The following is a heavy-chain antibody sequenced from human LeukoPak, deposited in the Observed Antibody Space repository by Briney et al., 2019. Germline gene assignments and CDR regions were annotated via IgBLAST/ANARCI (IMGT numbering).Heavy chain of an antibody. CDR1: GGSFSGYY. Sequence: SETLSLTCAVYGGSFSGYYWSWVRQPPGKGLEWIGEINHSGSTNYNPSLKSRVTISVDTSKNQFSLKLSSVTAADTAVYYCASIGYGAYGPLSYGMDVWGQGTTVTVSS. D-gene: IGHD4-17*01. J-gene: IGHJ6*02. V-gene: IGHV4-34*01. CDR3: ASIGYGAYGPLSYGMDV. CDR2: INHSGST.